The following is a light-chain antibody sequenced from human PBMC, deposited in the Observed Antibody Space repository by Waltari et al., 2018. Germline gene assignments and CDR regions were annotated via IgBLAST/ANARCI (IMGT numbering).Light chain of an antibody. CDR3: MFWPSNVWV. CDR1: SDINVGDFN. V-gene: IGLV5-37*01. CDR2: YKSDSEK. Sequence: QPELTQPPSSSASPGESARLTCTLPSDINVGDFNISWYQQKPGSPPRFPLYYKSDSEKAQGSGVPSRFSGSKDASANAGILLISGLQSEDEADYYCMFWPSNVWVFGGGTKLTVL. J-gene: IGLJ3*02.